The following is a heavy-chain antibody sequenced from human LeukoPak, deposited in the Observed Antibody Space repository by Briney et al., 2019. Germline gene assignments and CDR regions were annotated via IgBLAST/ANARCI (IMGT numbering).Heavy chain of an antibody. CDR1: GDSITSNTYY. V-gene: IGHV4-39*07. CDR2: IRYCGSS. Sequence: SETLSLTCTVSGDSITSNTYYWGWIRQPPGKGLEWIGSIRYCGSSYYNPSLKSRVTISVDTSKNQFSLMLSSVTAADTAVYYCARTDDYTDYVGVYCFDYWGQGTLVTVSS. D-gene: IGHD4-11*01. CDR3: ARTDDYTDYVGVYCFDY. J-gene: IGHJ4*02.